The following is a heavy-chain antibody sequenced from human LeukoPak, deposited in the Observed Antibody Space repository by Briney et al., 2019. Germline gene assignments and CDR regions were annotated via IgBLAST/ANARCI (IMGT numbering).Heavy chain of an antibody. Sequence: ASVKVSCKASGYTFTGYYMHWVRQAPGQGLEWMGGIIPIFGTANYAQKFQGRVTITADESTSTAYMELSSLRSEDTAVYYCARGIVGARGHYYYYMDVWGKGTTVTVSS. CDR3: ARGIVGARGHYYYYMDV. V-gene: IGHV1-69*13. CDR2: IIPIFGTA. CDR1: GYTFTGYY. D-gene: IGHD1-26*01. J-gene: IGHJ6*03.